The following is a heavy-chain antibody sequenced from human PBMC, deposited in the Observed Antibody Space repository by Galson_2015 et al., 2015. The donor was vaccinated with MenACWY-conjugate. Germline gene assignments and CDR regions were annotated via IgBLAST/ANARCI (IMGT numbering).Heavy chain of an antibody. V-gene: IGHV3-7*03. J-gene: IGHJ4*02. CDR3: ARPVRNRLTIGVPYYFDH. Sequence: SLRLSCAASGFTLSHYYMSWVRQAPGKGLEWVATIRGDGSEAFHLNSVKDRFTISRDNAQNSLFLQMDSLRAEDTAVYYCARPVRNRLTIGVPYYFDHWGQGTLVAVSS. D-gene: IGHD2-8*01. CDR1: GFTLSHYY. CDR2: IRGDGSEA.